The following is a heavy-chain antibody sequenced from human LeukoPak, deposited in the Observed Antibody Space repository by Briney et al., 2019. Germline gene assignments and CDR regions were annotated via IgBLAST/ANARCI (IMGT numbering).Heavy chain of an antibody. CDR1: GFTFSSYA. D-gene: IGHD4-17*01. V-gene: IGHV3-23*01. CDR3: AKENYGDYVFSGMGFDY. J-gene: IGHJ4*02. Sequence: PGGSLRLSCAASGFTFSSYAMSWVRQAPGKGLEWVSAISGSGGSTYYADSVKGRFTISRDNSKNTLYLQMNSLRAEDTAVYYCAKENYGDYVFSGMGFDYWGQGTLVTVSS. CDR2: ISGSGGST.